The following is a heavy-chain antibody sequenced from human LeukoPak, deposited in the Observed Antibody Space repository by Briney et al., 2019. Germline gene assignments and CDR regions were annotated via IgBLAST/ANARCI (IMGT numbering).Heavy chain of an antibody. Sequence: ASVKVSCKASGYTFTGYYMHWVRQAPGQGLEWMGWINSNSGGTNYAQKLQGRVTMTRDTSISTAYMELSRLRSDDTAVYYCARSRATYYYDSTLAYDYWGQGTLVTVSS. CDR3: ARSRATYYYDSTLAYDY. D-gene: IGHD3-22*01. V-gene: IGHV1-2*02. J-gene: IGHJ4*02. CDR2: INSNSGGT. CDR1: GYTFTGYY.